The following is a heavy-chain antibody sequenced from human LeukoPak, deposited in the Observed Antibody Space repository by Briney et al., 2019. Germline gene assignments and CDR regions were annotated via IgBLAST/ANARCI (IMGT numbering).Heavy chain of an antibody. V-gene: IGHV1-2*02. CDR2: INPTSGGT. J-gene: IGHJ6*02. D-gene: IGHD2-2*01. CDR3: ARDHCSANSCYEDYYNGVDV. Sequence: ASVKVSCKASGYTFTGYYLQWVRQAPGQGLEWMGWINPTSGGTEYAQRFQGRVTMTRDKSISTAYMELSMLRSDDTAVYYCARDHCSANSCYEDYYNGVDVWGQGTTVTVSS. CDR1: GYTFTGYY.